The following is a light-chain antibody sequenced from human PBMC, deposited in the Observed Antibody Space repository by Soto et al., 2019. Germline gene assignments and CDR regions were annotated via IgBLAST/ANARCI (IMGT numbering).Light chain of an antibody. CDR2: GAS. Sequence: DIQMTQYPSSLSAFVGDSVTITCRASQSIGKTLNWYQQTPGRAPKLMIFGASTLRPGVPATFRRSGSGTDFTLSIDNLHPQDFATYSCQQTLSTPISFGQGTRLEMK. CDR3: QQTLSTPIS. V-gene: IGKV1-39*01. J-gene: IGKJ5*01. CDR1: QSIGKT.